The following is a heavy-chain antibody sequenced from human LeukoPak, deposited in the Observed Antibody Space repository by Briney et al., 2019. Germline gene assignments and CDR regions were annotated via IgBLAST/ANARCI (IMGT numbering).Heavy chain of an antibody. J-gene: IGHJ4*02. Sequence: PGGSLRLSCAAPGFNFSSYDMSWVRQAPGKGLEWISYISSSGNSIYYADSVKGRFTISRDNAKNSLYLQMNSLRAEDTAVYYCARSTDYYDTSGYLTYYFDYWGQGTLVTVSS. CDR3: ARSTDYYDTSGYLTYYFDY. CDR2: ISSSGNSI. D-gene: IGHD3-22*01. CDR1: GFNFSSYD. V-gene: IGHV3-48*03.